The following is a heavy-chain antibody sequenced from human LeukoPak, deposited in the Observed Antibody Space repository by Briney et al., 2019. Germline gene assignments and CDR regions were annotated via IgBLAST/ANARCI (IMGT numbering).Heavy chain of an antibody. CDR2: ISGSGGST. CDR1: GFTFSSYA. J-gene: IGHJ4*02. CDR3: AKGLGYHYDGGGSDY. Sequence: PGGSLRLSCAASGFTFSSYAMSWVRQAPGKGLEWVSAISGSGGSTYYADSVKGRFTISRDNSKNTLYLQMNSLRAEDTAVYYCAKGLGYHYDGGGSDYWGQGTLVTVSS. V-gene: IGHV3-23*01. D-gene: IGHD3-22*01.